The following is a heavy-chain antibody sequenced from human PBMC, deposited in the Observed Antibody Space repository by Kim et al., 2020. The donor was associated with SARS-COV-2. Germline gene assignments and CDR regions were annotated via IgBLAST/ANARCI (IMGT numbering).Heavy chain of an antibody. V-gene: IGHV3-30*07. CDR3: ASSRAGYCSSTSCSYIDF. D-gene: IGHD2-2*01. Sequence: KGRFTISRDNSKNTLYLQMNRLRAEDTAVYYCASSRAGYCSSTSCSYIDFWGQGTLVTVSS. J-gene: IGHJ4*02.